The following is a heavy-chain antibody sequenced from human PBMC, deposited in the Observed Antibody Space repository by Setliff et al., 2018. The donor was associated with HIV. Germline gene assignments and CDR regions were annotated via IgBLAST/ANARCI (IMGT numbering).Heavy chain of an antibody. CDR3: ARIAWYSESTYGHDLYYFDF. D-gene: IGHD5-18*01. CDR2: IYYSGDT. V-gene: IGHV4-31*03. Sequence: SETLSLTCTVSGGSIYSGAYYWAWIRQHPGKGLEWIGLIYYSGDTHYNPSLKSRLTISIDTSVNQFSLKLSSVTAADTAVYFCARIAWYSESTYGHDLYYFDFWGQGSLVTVSS. J-gene: IGHJ4*02. CDR1: GGSIYSGAYY.